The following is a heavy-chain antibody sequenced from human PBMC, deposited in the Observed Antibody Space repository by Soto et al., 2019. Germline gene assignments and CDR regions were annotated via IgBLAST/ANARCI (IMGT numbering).Heavy chain of an antibody. Sequence: EVQLLESGGGLVQPGGSLRLSCAASGFTFSNYGMSWVRQAPGKGLEWVSVRSGSGDDAYYADSVKGRFTISRDNSKNMLYLQMNSLRAEDTAVYFCAKKVTIYAVDPADYWGQGTQVAVSS. CDR3: AKKVTIYAVDPADY. D-gene: IGHD3-3*01. J-gene: IGHJ4*02. CDR2: RSGSGDDA. V-gene: IGHV3-23*01. CDR1: GFTFSNYG.